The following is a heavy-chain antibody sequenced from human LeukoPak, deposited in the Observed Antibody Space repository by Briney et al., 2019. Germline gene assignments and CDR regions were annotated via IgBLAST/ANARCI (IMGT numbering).Heavy chain of an antibody. J-gene: IGHJ6*03. CDR2: IYHSGST. CDR3: ARAGGRDPHYYYYMDV. D-gene: IGHD1-26*01. Sequence: SETLSLTCAVSGGSISSGGYSWSWIRQPPGKGLEWIGYIYHSGSTYYNPSLKSRVTISVDTSKNQFSLKLSSVTAADTAVYYCARAGGRDPHYYYYMDVWGKGTTVTVSS. CDR1: GGSISSGGYS. V-gene: IGHV4-30-2*01.